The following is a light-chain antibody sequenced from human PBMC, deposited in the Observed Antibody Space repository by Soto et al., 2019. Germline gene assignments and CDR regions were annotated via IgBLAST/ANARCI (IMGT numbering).Light chain of an antibody. CDR1: QSVLYSSNNKNY. J-gene: IGKJ1*01. Sequence: DIVMTQSPDSLAVSLGERATINCKSSQSVLYSSNNKNYLAWYQQKPGQPPKLLIYWASTRESGVPDRFSGSGSGTDFTLTSSSLQAEDVAVYYCQKYYSPWTFGQGTKVEIK. CDR2: WAS. V-gene: IGKV4-1*01. CDR3: QKYYSPWT.